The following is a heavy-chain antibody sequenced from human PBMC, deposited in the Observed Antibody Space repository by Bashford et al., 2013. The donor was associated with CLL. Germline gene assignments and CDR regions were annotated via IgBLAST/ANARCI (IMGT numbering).Heavy chain of an antibody. CDR3: AAGSSWYSK. CDR1: GYTFTTYP. J-gene: IGHJ4*02. CDR2: IDTGNANT. D-gene: IGHD2-15*01. Sequence: ASVKVSCKASGYTFTTYPMHWVRQAPGQRLEWMGWIDTGNANTRYSQKFQGRVSISRDTSATTAYIEVSSLTPEDTAIYYCAAGSSWYSKWGQGTLVTVSS. V-gene: IGHV1-3*04.